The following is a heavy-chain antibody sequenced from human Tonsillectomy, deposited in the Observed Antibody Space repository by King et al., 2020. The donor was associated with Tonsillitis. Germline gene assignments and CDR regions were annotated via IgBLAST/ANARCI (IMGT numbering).Heavy chain of an antibody. J-gene: IGHJ4*02. V-gene: IGHV3-53*01. D-gene: IGHD1-26*01. CDR3: VRVLSGSYDF. CDR2: INSAGSA. CDR1: GFTVSINF. Sequence: LQLVQSGGGLIQPGGSLRLSCAASGFTVSINFMAWVRQAPGKGLEWISGINSAGSAYYADSVEGRFTISRDNARNTLSLQMKSLRDEDTAMYYCVRVLSGSYDFWGQGTLVTVSS.